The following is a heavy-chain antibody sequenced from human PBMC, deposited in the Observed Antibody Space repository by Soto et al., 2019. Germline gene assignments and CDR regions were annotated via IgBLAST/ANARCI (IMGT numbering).Heavy chain of an antibody. CDR3: ARQQLGIDAFDI. D-gene: IGHD6-6*01. CDR1: GFTFSSYS. V-gene: IGHV3-21*01. J-gene: IGHJ3*02. Sequence: GGSLRLSCAASGFTFSSYSMNWVRQAPGKGLEWVSSISSSSSYIYYADSVKGRFTISRDNAKNSLYLQMNSLRAEDTAVYYCARQQLGIDAFDIWGQGTMVTVSS. CDR2: ISSSSSYI.